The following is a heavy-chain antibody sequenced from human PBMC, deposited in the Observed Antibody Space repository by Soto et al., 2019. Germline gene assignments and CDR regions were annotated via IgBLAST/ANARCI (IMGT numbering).Heavy chain of an antibody. CDR2: IYYSGSN. CDR3: ARHEALYYYDSSGYTDY. Sequence: ASDTLSLTCTVSGGPISGCNYYWGWIRPPPGKGLEWIGTIYYSGSNYYNPSLKSRVIISVDTSKNQFSLNLSSVTAADTAVYYCARHEALYYYDSSGYTDYWGQGTLVTVSS. J-gene: IGHJ4*02. CDR1: GGPISGCNYY. V-gene: IGHV4-39*01. D-gene: IGHD3-22*01.